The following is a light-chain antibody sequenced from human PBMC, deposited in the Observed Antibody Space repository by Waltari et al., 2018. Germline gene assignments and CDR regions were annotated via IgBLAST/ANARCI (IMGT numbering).Light chain of an antibody. CDR1: QSVTSSF. CDR3: QQYCSSPVYT. CDR2: GAS. J-gene: IGKJ2*01. Sequence: DIVLTQSPGTLSLSQGERATLSCRANQSVTSSFLAGYQQKPGQAPRLLIYGASSRATGIPDRFSGSGSWTDFTLTISRLEPEDFAVYFCQQYCSSPVYTFGQGTKLEIK. V-gene: IGKV3-20*01.